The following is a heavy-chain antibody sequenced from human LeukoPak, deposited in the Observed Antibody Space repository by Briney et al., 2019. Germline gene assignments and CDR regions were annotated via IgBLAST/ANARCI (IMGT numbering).Heavy chain of an antibody. Sequence: GGSLRLSCAASGFTLSSNYMSWVRQAPGKGLEWVSLLDSGGGAFYADSMKGRFTISRDNSKNTLYLQMNSLRAEGTAVYYCATGRIQLWYAYWGHGTLVTVSS. CDR2: LDSGGGA. J-gene: IGHJ4*01. D-gene: IGHD5-18*01. V-gene: IGHV3-53*01. CDR1: GFTLSSNY. CDR3: ATGRIQLWYAY.